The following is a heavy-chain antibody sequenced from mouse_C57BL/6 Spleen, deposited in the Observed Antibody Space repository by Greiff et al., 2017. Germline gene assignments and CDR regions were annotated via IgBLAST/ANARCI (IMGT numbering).Heavy chain of an antibody. CDR2: ISGGGGNT. V-gene: IGHV5-9*01. CDR3: ARLYSDYFDY. D-gene: IGHD2-12*01. J-gene: IGHJ2*01. Sequence: EVQGVESGGGLVKPGGSLKLSCAASGFTFSSYTMSWVRQTPEKRLEWVATISGGGGNTYYPDSVQGRFTISRDNATNTLDLQLRILRSEDAALYYCARLYSDYFDYWGQGTTLTVSS. CDR1: GFTFSSYT.